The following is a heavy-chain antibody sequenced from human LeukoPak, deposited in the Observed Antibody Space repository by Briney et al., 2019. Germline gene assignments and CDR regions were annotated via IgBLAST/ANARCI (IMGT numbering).Heavy chain of an antibody. D-gene: IGHD2-8*01. V-gene: IGHV4-39*07. CDR1: GGSISSSSYY. Sequence: SETLSLTCTVSGGSISSSSYYWGWIRQPPGKGLEWIGSISYSGSAYYNPSLKSRVTISVDTSKNQSSVRLSSVTAADTAVYYCARSPGGVNNWFDPWGQGTLVTVSS. J-gene: IGHJ5*02. CDR2: ISYSGSA. CDR3: ARSPGGVNNWFDP.